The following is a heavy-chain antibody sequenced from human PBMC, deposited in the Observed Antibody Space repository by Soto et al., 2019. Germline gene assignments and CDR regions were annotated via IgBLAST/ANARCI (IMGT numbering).Heavy chain of an antibody. V-gene: IGHV1-2*04. CDR2: INPNSGGT. D-gene: IGHD4-17*01. J-gene: IGHJ4*02. CDR1: GYTFTGYD. Sequence: VKVSCKASGYTFTGYDLHWVRQAPGQGLEWMGWINPNSGGTDYAQKFQGLVTMTGDTSISTAYMELSRLRSDDTAVYYCARAPSGDYGIDYWGQGTLVTVSS. CDR3: ARAPSGDYGIDY.